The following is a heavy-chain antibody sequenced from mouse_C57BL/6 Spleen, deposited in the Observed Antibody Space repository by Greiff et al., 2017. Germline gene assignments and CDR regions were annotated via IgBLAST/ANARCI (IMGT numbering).Heavy chain of an antibody. CDR1: GFTFSDYG. Sequence: EVQRVESGGGLVKPGGSLKLSCAASGFTFSDYGMHWVRQAPEKGLEWVAYISSGSSTIYYADTVKGRFTISRDNAKNTLFLQMTSLRSEDTAMYYCARPGDYDVDYAMDYWGQGTSVTVSS. CDR3: ARPGDYDVDYAMDY. D-gene: IGHD2-4*01. V-gene: IGHV5-17*01. J-gene: IGHJ4*01. CDR2: ISSGSSTI.